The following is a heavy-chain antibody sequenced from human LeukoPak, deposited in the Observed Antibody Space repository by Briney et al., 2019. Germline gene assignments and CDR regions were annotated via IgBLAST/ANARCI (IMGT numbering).Heavy chain of an antibody. CDR3: ARTSTGNAIDM. Sequence: GGSLRLSCAASGFTFSSYWMHWVRQAPGKGLVWVSRINSDGTSTSHADSVEGRLTISRDNAKNTLYLQMNSLRVEDTAVYYCARTSTGNAIDMWGQGTMVTVSS. CDR1: GFTFSSYW. D-gene: IGHD1-1*01. CDR2: INSDGTST. J-gene: IGHJ3*02. V-gene: IGHV3-74*01.